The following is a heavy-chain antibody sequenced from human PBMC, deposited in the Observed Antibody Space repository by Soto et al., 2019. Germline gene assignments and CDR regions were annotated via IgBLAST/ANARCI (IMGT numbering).Heavy chain of an antibody. Sequence: QVQLQESGPGLVKPSETLSLTCTVSGGSINSYYWSWIRQPPGKGLEWIGYIYYSGSTNYNPSLKSRVTISADTSKNQFSLKLSSVTAADTAVYYCARRYGGNFDYWGQGTLVTVSS. CDR3: ARRYGGNFDY. CDR1: GGSINSYY. D-gene: IGHD1-26*01. V-gene: IGHV4-59*01. CDR2: IYYSGST. J-gene: IGHJ4*02.